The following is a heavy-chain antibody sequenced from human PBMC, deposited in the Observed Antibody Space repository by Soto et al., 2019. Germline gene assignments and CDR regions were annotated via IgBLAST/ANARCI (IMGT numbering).Heavy chain of an antibody. CDR3: ARDQEGFFDP. D-gene: IGHD3-10*01. J-gene: IGHJ5*02. V-gene: IGHV4-59*01. CDR1: GGSISSYY. Sequence: QVQLQESGPGLVKPSETLSLTCTVSGGSISSYYWSWIRQPPGKGLEWTGYIYYSGSTNYNPSLKSRVTISVDTSKNQFSLKLSSVTAADTAVYYCARDQEGFFDPWGQGTLVTVSS. CDR2: IYYSGST.